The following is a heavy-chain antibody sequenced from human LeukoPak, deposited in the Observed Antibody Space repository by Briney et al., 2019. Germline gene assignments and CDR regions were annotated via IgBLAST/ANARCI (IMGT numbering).Heavy chain of an antibody. CDR1: GLTFSDYY. D-gene: IGHD5-18*01. V-gene: IGHV3-11*04. J-gene: IGHJ4*02. CDR2: ISSSGSTI. Sequence: PGGSLRLSCAASGLTFSDYYMSWIRQAAGKGLEWVSYISSSGSTIYYADSVKGRFTISRDNAKNSLYLHMNSLRAEDTAVYKCASGDSYGYGHFDHWGQGTLVTVSS. CDR3: ASGDSYGYGHFDH.